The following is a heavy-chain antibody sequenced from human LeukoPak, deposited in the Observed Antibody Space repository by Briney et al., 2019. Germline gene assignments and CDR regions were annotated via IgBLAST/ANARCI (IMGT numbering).Heavy chain of an antibody. CDR3: ARGTTVGIYYYYGMDV. D-gene: IGHD4-11*01. V-gene: IGHV4-31*03. Sequence: SQTLSLTCTVSGGSISSGGYYWSWIRQHPGKGLEWIGYIYYSGSTYYNPSLESRVTISVDTSKNQFSLKLSSVTAADTAVYYCARGTTVGIYYYYGMDVWGQGTTVTVSS. J-gene: IGHJ6*02. CDR2: IYYSGST. CDR1: GGSISSGGYY.